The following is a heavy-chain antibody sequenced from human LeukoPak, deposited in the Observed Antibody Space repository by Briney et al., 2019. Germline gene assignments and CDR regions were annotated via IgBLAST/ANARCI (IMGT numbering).Heavy chain of an antibody. J-gene: IGHJ6*04. CDR3: ALDQVLRGSYRTYYYGMDV. CDR1: GFAVSSNY. Sequence: GGSLRLSCAASGFAVSSNYMSWVRQPPGKGLEWVSVMHSDGSTYYADSVKGRFTISRDNLKNTLSLQMDSLRGEDTAVYYCALDQVLRGSYRTYYYGMDVWGKGTTVTVSS. CDR2: MHSDGST. D-gene: IGHD3-16*01. V-gene: IGHV3-53*01.